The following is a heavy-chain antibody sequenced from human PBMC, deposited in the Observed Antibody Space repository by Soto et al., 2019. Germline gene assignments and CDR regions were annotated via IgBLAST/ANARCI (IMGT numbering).Heavy chain of an antibody. J-gene: IGHJ5*02. Sequence: ASVKVSCKASGYTFTGYYMHWVRKAPGQVLEWMGWINPNSGGTNYAQKFQGRVTMTRDTSISTAYIELSRLRSDDTAVYYCARHSHYYFWSGYKPVNWLAPWGQGTLVTVS. D-gene: IGHD3-3*01. V-gene: IGHV1-2*02. CDR3: ARHSHYYFWSGYKPVNWLAP. CDR2: INPNSGGT. CDR1: GYTFTGYY.